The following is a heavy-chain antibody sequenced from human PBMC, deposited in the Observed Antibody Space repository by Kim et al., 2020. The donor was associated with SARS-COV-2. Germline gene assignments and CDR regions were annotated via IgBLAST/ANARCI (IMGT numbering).Heavy chain of an antibody. V-gene: IGHV5-51*01. J-gene: IGHJ4*02. CDR3: ARREDTPEGFFGY. Sequence: RPSPSFQGQVTMSVDKSISTAYLQWSSLKASDTAIYYCARREDTPEGFFGYWGQGTLVTVS.